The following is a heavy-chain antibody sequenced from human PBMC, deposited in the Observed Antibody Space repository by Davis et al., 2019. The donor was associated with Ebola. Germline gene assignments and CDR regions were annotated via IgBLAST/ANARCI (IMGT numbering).Heavy chain of an antibody. J-gene: IGHJ4*02. CDR1: GFSLSTSGVG. D-gene: IGHD3-3*01. Sequence: SGPTLVKPTQTFPLSCTFSGFSLSTSGVGVGWIRQPPGKALEWLALIYLDDDKRYSPSLKSRLTITKSTSKNQVVLTMTNMDPVDTATYYCAHSPGYSNYDFWSGPPPYYFDYWGQGTLVTVSS. CDR2: IYLDDDK. V-gene: IGHV2-5*02. CDR3: AHSPGYSNYDFWSGPPPYYFDY.